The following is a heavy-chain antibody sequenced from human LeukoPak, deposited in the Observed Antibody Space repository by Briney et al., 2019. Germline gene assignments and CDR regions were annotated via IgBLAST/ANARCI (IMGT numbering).Heavy chain of an antibody. D-gene: IGHD1-26*01. CDR3: ARVFGGSYWREYFDY. CDR2: ISAYNGNT. V-gene: IGHV1-18*01. CDR1: GYTFTSYG. J-gene: IGHJ4*02. Sequence: VASVKVSCKASGYTFTSYGISWVRQAPGQGLEWMGWISAYNGNTNYAQKLQGRVTMTTDTSTSTAYMELRSLRSDDTAVYYCARVFGGSYWREYFDYWGQGTLVTVSS.